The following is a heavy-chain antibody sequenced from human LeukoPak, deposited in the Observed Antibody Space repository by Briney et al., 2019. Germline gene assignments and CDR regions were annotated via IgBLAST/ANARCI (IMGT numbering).Heavy chain of an antibody. Sequence: PGRSLRLSCAASGFTFDDYAMNWVRQAPGKGLEWVSVIAGSDGFTQYADSVKGRFTISRDNSKNTVYLQMNRLRVEDTALYYCVRSLDYWGQGTLVTVSS. CDR3: VRSLDY. CDR2: IAGSDGFT. J-gene: IGHJ4*02. CDR1: GFTFDDYA. V-gene: IGHV3-23*01.